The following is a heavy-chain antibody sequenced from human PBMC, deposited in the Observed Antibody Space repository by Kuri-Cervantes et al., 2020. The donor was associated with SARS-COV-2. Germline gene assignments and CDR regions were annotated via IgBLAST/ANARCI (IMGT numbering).Heavy chain of an antibody. CDR1: GFTVSRNY. V-gene: IGHV3-53*01. CDR3: ARHRDSWNDGMDV. CDR2: IYRGGTT. Sequence: GESLKISCAVSGFTVSRNYMSWVRQAPGKGLEWVSIIYRGGTTYYADSVKGRFTISRDISKDTVYLQMDTLRAEDTAVYYCARHRDSWNDGMDVWGQGTTVTVSS. D-gene: IGHD1-1*01. J-gene: IGHJ6*02.